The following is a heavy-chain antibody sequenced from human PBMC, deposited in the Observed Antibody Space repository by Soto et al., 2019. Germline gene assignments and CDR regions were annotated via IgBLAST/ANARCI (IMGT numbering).Heavy chain of an antibody. V-gene: IGHV3-23*01. CDR1: GFTFSSYA. J-gene: IGHJ4*02. CDR3: AKNSPWYYDFWSGYDY. D-gene: IGHD3-3*01. CDR2: ISGSGGST. Sequence: EVQLLESGGGLVQPGGSLRLSCAASGFTFSSYAMSWVRQAPGKGLEWVSAISGSGGSTYYADSVKGRFTISRDNSKNTLYLQMNSLRAEDTAVYYCAKNSPWYYDFWSGYDYWGQGTLVTVSS.